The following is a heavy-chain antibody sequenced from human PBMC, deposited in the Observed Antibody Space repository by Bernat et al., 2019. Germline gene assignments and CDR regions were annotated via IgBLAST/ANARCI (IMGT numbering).Heavy chain of an antibody. D-gene: IGHD3-22*01. J-gene: IGHJ3*02. V-gene: IGHV1-18*01. Sequence: QVQLVQSGAEVKKPGASVKVSCKASGYTFTSYGISWVRQAPGQGLEWMGWISAYNGNTNHAQKLQGRVTMATDTSTSTAYMELKSLRSDDTTVYYCARVPHPDIFYYDSSGYLPAFDIWGQGTMVTISS. CDR2: ISAYNGNT. CDR1: GYTFTSYG. CDR3: ARVPHPDIFYYDSSGYLPAFDI.